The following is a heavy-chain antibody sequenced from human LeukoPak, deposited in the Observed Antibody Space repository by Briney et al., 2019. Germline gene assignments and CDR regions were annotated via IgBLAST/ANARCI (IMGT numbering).Heavy chain of an antibody. Sequence: PGGSLRLSCVSSRLTFTDAWMNWVRQAPGRGLEWVGRVKSKIDGETTDYAAPVKGRFTISRDNSKNTLYLQMNSLRAEDTAVYYCARDSEGRYYGSGSYYTFDYWGQGILVTVSS. CDR1: RLTFTDAW. D-gene: IGHD3-10*01. J-gene: IGHJ4*02. CDR3: ARDSEGRYYGSGSYYTFDY. CDR2: VKSKIDGETT. V-gene: IGHV3-15*01.